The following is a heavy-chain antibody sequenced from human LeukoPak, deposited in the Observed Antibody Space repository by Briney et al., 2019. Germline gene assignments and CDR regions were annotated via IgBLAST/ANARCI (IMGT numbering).Heavy chain of an antibody. V-gene: IGHV4-39*07. CDR1: GGSISSSSYS. Sequence: SETLSLTCTVSGGSISSSSYSWAWIRQPPGKGLEWIGTMYYSGSTYYNPSLNSRVTISVDTSKNQFSLKLSSVTAADTAVYYCARVRRTTVTSFGYYYGMDVWGQGTTVTVSS. CDR3: ARVRRTTVTSFGYYYGMDV. J-gene: IGHJ6*02. D-gene: IGHD4-17*01. CDR2: MYYSGST.